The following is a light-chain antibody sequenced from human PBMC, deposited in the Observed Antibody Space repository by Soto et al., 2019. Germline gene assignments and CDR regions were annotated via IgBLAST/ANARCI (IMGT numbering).Light chain of an antibody. CDR1: SSYIGAYNF. J-gene: IGLJ2*01. Sequence: QSALTQPASVSGSPGQSITISCTGTSSYIGAYNFVSWYQQHPGKAPKLMLYDVNIRPSGVSNRFSGSKSGNTASLTISGLQADDEADYYCTSWTTSTTMIFGGGTKLTVL. CDR3: TSWTTSTTMI. V-gene: IGLV2-14*03. CDR2: DVN.